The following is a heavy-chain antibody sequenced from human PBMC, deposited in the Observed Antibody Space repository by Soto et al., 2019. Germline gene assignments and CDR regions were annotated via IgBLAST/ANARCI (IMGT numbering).Heavy chain of an antibody. CDR3: AKDVYFDSYYFDQ. CDR2: ISYDGRQK. D-gene: IGHD3-9*01. J-gene: IGHJ4*02. V-gene: IGHV3-30*04. CDR1: VFTFSSYA. Sequence: PGWSLRLSCVSSVFTFSSYAMHWVRQAPGKGLEWVAVISYDGRQKHYVDSVKGRFTLSRDESDNTVYLQMNSLRPEDTAVYFCAKDVYFDSYYFDQWGQGTRVTVSS.